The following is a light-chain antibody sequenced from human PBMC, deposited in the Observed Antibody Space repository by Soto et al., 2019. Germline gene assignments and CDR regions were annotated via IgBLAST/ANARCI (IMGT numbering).Light chain of an antibody. CDR1: QSVSSN. J-gene: IGKJ1*01. CDR2: GAS. V-gene: IGKV3-15*01. Sequence: VMTQSPGTLSLSPGERATLSCSASQSVSSNLAWYQQKPGQAPRLLIYGASTRATGIPARFSGSGSGTEFTLTISSLRSEDFAVYYCQQYNNWPGTFGQGTKVDNK. CDR3: QQYNNWPGT.